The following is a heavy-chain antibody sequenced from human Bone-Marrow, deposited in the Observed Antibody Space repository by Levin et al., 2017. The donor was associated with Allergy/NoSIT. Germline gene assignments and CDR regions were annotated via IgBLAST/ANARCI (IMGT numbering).Heavy chain of an antibody. V-gene: IGHV1-2*02. CDR2: INPNSGGT. J-gene: IGHJ5*02. Sequence: PGASVKVSCKASGYTFTGDYMHWVRQAPGQGLEWMGWINPNSGGTNYAQKFQGRVTMTRDTSISTAYMELSRLRSDDTAVYYCARENGIAAALAGMNWFDPWGQGTLVTVSS. CDR1: GYTFTGDY. D-gene: IGHD6-13*01. CDR3: ARENGIAAALAGMNWFDP.